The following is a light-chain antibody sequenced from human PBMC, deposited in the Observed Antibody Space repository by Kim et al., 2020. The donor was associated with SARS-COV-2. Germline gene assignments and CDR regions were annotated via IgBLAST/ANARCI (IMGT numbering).Light chain of an antibody. J-gene: IGKJ4*01. Sequence: EIVMTQSPATLSVSPGERATLSCRASQSVGSKLAWYQQKPGQAPRLLMYGASTRATGIPARFSGSGSGTEFTLTITSLQSEDFAVYYCQQYHKWPPLTCGGGTKVEIK. V-gene: IGKV3-15*01. CDR3: QQYHKWPPLT. CDR2: GAS. CDR1: QSVGSK.